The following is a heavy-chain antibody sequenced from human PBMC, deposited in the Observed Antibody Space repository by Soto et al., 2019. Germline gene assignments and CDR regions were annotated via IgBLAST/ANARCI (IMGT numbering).Heavy chain of an antibody. CDR2: ISYDGSNK. V-gene: IGHV3-30*18. CDR1: GFTFSSYG. J-gene: IGHJ4*02. CDR3: AKAYYDSSCMDY. Sequence: GGSLRLSCAASGFTFSSYGMHWVRQAPGKGLEWVAVISYDGSNKYYADSVKGRFTISRDNSKNTLYLQMNSLRAEDTGVYYCAKAYYDSSCMDYWGQGTLVTVSS. D-gene: IGHD3-22*01.